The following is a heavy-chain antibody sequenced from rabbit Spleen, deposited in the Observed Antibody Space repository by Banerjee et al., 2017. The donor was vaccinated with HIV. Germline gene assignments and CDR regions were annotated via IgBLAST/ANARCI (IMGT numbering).Heavy chain of an antibody. J-gene: IGHJ4*01. D-gene: IGHD1-1*01. Sequence: QEQLEESGGGLVQPEGSLTLTCTASGFSFSSGYYMCWVRQAPGKGPEWIACIRTGDGKTYYASWAKGRFTISKTSSTTVTLQMTSLTAADTATYFCARDLVAVIGWNFSLWGPGTLVTVS. CDR2: IRTGDGKT. V-gene: IGHV1S45*01. CDR1: GFSFSSGYY. CDR3: ARDLVAVIGWNFSL.